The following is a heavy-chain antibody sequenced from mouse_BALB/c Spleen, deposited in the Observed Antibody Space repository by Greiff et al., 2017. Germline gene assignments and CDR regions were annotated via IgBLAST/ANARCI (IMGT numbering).Heavy chain of an antibody. CDR1: GYTFTSYW. J-gene: IGHJ2*01. Sequence: VQGVESGAELAKPGASVKMSCKASGYTFTSYWMHWVKQRPGQGLEWIGYINPSTGYTEYNQKFKDKATLTADKSSSTAYMQLSSLTSEDSAVYYCARKVKDWGQGTTLTVSS. D-gene: IGHD1-3*01. CDR2: INPSTGYT. V-gene: IGHV1-7*01. CDR3: ARKVKD.